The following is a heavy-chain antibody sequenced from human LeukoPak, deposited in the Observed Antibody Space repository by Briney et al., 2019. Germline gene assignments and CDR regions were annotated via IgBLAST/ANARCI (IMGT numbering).Heavy chain of an antibody. V-gene: IGHV3-21*01. J-gene: IGHJ6*02. Sequence: GGSLRLSCAASGFTLSTYSMNWVRQAPGEGLEWVSSISSRSSYIYYADSVKGRFTISRDNAKNSLYLQMNSLRAEDTAVYYCAREGTGYYYYGMDVWGQGTTVTVSS. D-gene: IGHD3/OR15-3a*01. CDR3: AREGTGYYYYGMDV. CDR2: ISSRSSYI. CDR1: GFTLSTYS.